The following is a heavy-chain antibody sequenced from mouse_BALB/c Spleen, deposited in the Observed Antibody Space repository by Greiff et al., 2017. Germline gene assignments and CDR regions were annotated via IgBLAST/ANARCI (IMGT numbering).Heavy chain of an antibody. CDR1: GFAFSSYD. V-gene: IGHV5-12-1*01. J-gene: IGHJ4*01. CDR3: ARRGDAMDY. Sequence: EVKVVESGGGLVKPGGSLTLSCAASGFAFSSYDMSWVRQTPEKRLEWVAYISSGGGSTYYPDTVKGRFTISRDNAKNTLYLQMSSLKSEDTAMYYCARRGDAMDYWGQGTSVTVSS. CDR2: ISSGGGST.